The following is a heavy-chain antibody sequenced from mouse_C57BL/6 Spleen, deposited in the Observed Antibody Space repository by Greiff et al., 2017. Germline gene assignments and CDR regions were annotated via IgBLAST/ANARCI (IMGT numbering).Heavy chain of an antibody. J-gene: IGHJ4*01. Sequence: EVKLVESGEGLVKPGGSLKLSCAASGFTFSSYAMSWVRQTPEKRLEWVAYISSGGDYIYYADTVKGRFTISRDNARNTLYLQMSSLKSEKTEMYYRTRDYYGGSADYYAMEYWGQGTSVTVSS. V-gene: IGHV5-9-1*02. CDR1: GFTFSSYA. CDR3: TRDYYGGSADYYAMEY. D-gene: IGHD1-1*01. CDR2: ISSGGDYI.